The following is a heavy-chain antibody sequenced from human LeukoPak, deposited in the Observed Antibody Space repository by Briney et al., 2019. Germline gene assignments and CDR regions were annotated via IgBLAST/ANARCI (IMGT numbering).Heavy chain of an antibody. CDR3: ARDTAPRGAFDI. CDR1: GGTFSSYA. Sequence: SVKVSCKASGGTFSSYAISWVRQAPGQGLEWMGRIIPILGIANYAQKFQGRVTITADKSTSTAYMELSSLRSEDTAVYYCARDTAPRGAFDIWGQGTMVTVSS. V-gene: IGHV1-69*04. CDR2: IIPILGIA. D-gene: IGHD4-17*01. J-gene: IGHJ3*02.